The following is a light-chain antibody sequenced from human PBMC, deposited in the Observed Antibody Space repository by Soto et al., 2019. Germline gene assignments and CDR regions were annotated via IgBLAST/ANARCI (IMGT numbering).Light chain of an antibody. V-gene: IGKV3-15*01. CDR1: QSVSGN. CDR3: QQYKCRPPA. Sequence: EIVMTQSPATLSVSPGERAALSCRASQSVSGNLAWYQQTPGQAPRLLIYGASTRATGIPARFSGSGFGTESSLTISSLKSEDLAVYYCQQYKCRPPAFGQGTRLEIK. CDR2: GAS. J-gene: IGKJ5*01.